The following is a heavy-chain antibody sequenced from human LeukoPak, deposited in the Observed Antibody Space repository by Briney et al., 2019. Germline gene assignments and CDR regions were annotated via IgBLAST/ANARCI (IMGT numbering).Heavy chain of an antibody. CDR1: GYTFTSYD. D-gene: IGHD5-12*01. V-gene: IGHV1-8*01. CDR2: MTPNSGNR. Sequence: ASVKVSCKASGYTFTSYDNNWVRQATGQGLEWMGWMTPNSGNRGYAQRFQGRGTMTRNTSISAAYMELGSLRSEDTAVYYCARASGYEFDYWGQGTLITASS. CDR3: ARASGYEFDY. J-gene: IGHJ4*02.